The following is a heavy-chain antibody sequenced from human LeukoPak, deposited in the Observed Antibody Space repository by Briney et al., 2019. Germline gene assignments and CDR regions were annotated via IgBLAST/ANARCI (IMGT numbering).Heavy chain of an antibody. J-gene: IGHJ3*02. CDR1: GGSISSSSYY. V-gene: IGHV4-39*01. Sequence: PSETLSLTCTVSGGSISSSSYYWGWIRQPPGKGLEWIGSIYYSGSTYYNPSLKSRVTISVDTSKNQFSLKLSSVTAADTAVYYCARQLVLAPRAFDIWGQGTMVTVPS. CDR3: ARQLVLAPRAFDI. D-gene: IGHD6-13*01. CDR2: IYYSGST.